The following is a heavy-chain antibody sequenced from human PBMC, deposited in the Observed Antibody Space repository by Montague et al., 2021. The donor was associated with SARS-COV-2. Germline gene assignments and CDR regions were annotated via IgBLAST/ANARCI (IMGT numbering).Heavy chain of an antibody. CDR3: ARDPRYDSSGYYLGSAFDI. CDR1: GGSISSGGYY. J-gene: IGHJ3*02. D-gene: IGHD3-22*01. CDR2: TYYSGST. Sequence: TLSLTCTVSGGSISSGGYYWSWIRQHPGKGLEWIGYTYYSGSTYYNPSLKSRVTISVDTSKNQFSLKLSSVTAADTAVYYCARDPRYDSSGYYLGSAFDIWGQGTMVTVSS. V-gene: IGHV4-31*03.